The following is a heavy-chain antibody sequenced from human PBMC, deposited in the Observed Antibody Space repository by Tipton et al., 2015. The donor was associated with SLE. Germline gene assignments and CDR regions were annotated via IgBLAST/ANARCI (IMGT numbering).Heavy chain of an antibody. CDR3: AKSFGGWHVGY. V-gene: IGHV3-9*01. CDR2: ITWSSGEA. CDR1: GFTFSHNA. J-gene: IGHJ4*02. D-gene: IGHD3-22*01. Sequence: SLRLSCAVSGFTFSHNAMNWVRQSPGKGLEWVSGITWSSGEAGYADSVKGRFTISRDNANKFLYLQMNSLRPEDTALYYCAKSFGGWHVGYWGQGTLVSVSS.